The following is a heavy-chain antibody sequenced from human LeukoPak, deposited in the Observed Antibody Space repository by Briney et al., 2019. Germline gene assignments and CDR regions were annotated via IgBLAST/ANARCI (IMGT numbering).Heavy chain of an antibody. J-gene: IGHJ4*02. CDR1: GFTFSAYW. CDR3: ARVVWYSSSWTTLYFDN. CDR2: IKQDGSEK. D-gene: IGHD6-13*01. V-gene: IGHV3-7*04. Sequence: PGGSLRLSCAASGFTFSAYWMSWVRQAPGKGLEWVANIKQDGSEKYYVDSVKGRFTISRDNAKNSLYVQMNSLRAEDTAVYYCARVVWYSSSWTTLYFDNWGQGTLVTVSS.